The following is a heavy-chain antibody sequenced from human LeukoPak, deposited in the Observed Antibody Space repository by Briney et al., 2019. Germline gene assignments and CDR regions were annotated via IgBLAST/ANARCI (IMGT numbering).Heavy chain of an antibody. CDR1: GYSFTDYW. D-gene: IGHD6-19*01. CDR3: ARVSDSSFDY. CDR2: IYPADSDS. Sequence: GESLKISCKISGYSFTDYWIGWVRQMPGKGLEWMGVIYPADSDSKYSPSFQGQVIISVDKSINTAYLQWSSLKASDTAMYYCARVSDSSFDYWGQGILVTVSS. J-gene: IGHJ4*02. V-gene: IGHV5-51*01.